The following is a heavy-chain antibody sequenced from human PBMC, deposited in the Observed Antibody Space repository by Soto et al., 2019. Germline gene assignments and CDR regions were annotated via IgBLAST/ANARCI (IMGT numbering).Heavy chain of an antibody. V-gene: IGHV4-30-4*01. J-gene: IGHJ4*02. CDR3: VGGYYVDSLDY. Sequence: ALWLTSAVPGGAISSGHYYWSGIRQPPGKGLEWIGYIYYSGSTYYNPSLKSRVTISVDTSKNQFSLKLSSVTAADTAVYYRVGGYYVDSLDYWGQGTLVTVS. D-gene: IGHD4-17*01. CDR1: GGAISSGHYY. CDR2: IYYSGST.